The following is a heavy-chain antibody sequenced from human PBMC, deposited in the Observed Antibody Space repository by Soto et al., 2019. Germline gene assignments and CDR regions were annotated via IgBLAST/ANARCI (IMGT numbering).Heavy chain of an antibody. CDR3: ARDLESYHSSGQVGYYFDY. Sequence: QVQLQESGPGLVKPSQTLSLACTVSGGSISSGGYYWSWIRQHPGKGLEWIGYIYYSGSTYYNPSLKSRVTISLDTSKYQFSLKLSSVTAADTAVYYCARDLESYHSSGQVGYYFDYWGQRTLVTVSS. J-gene: IGHJ4*02. CDR2: IYYSGST. D-gene: IGHD3-22*01. V-gene: IGHV4-31*03. CDR1: GGSISSGGYY.